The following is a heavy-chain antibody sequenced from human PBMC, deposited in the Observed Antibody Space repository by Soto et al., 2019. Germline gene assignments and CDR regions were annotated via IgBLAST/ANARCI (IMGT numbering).Heavy chain of an antibody. CDR2: IYYSGST. V-gene: IGHV4-39*01. D-gene: IGHD3-9*01. CDR1: GGSISSSIYY. Sequence: PSETLSLTCTVSGGSISSSIYYWGWIRQPPGKGLEWIGSIYYSGSTYYNPSLKSRVTISVDTSKNQFSLKLSSVTAADTAVYYCARTTVLRYFHWLPKKTTKNWFDPSGQGTLLTVSS. J-gene: IGHJ5*02. CDR3: ARTTVLRYFHWLPKKTTKNWFDP.